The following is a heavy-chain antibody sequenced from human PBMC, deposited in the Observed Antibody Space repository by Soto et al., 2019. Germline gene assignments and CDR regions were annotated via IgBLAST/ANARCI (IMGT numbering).Heavy chain of an antibody. J-gene: IGHJ1*01. V-gene: IGHV3-30*14. CDR3: AIQRSQGGLTEFHH. CDR2: VSYDQTNK. CDR1: GFSFTNHA. Sequence: QVQLVESGGGVVQPGGSLRLSGVGSGFSFTNHALHWVRQAPGKGLEGVAVVSYDQTNKYYSDSVRFSISRDNAKSTLYLQMNSLRPEDTAVYYCAIQRSQGGLTEFHHWGQGTPVIVS. D-gene: IGHD2-15*01.